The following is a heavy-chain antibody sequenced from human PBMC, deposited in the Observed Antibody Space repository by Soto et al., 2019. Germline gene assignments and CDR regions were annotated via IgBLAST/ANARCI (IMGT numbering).Heavy chain of an antibody. D-gene: IGHD4-17*01. CDR1: GGSISSGGYS. CDR3: ARGRGNGDYERAWDS. J-gene: IGHJ4*02. V-gene: IGHV4-30-2*01. Sequence: QLQLQESGSGLVKPSQTLSLTCDVSGGSISSGGYSWSWIRQPPGKGLEWIGYIYHRGSTYYNPSLKRRVSNSVDKSKNQVSLKLRSVTAADTAVYYCARGRGNGDYERAWDSWGQRTLVTVSS. CDR2: IYHRGST.